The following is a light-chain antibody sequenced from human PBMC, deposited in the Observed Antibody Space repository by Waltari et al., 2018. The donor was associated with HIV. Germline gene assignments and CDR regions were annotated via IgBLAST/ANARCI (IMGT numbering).Light chain of an antibody. CDR2: EVS. Sequence: QSALTQPASVSRSPGSSLPISCPGTSRDVGEYNNVSWYQQHPGKAPKLMIYEVSNRPSGVSNRFSGSKSGNTASLTISGLQAEDEADYYCSSYTSNNTPYVFGTGTKVTVL. J-gene: IGLJ1*01. CDR3: SSYTSNNTPYV. CDR1: SRDVGEYNN. V-gene: IGLV2-14*01.